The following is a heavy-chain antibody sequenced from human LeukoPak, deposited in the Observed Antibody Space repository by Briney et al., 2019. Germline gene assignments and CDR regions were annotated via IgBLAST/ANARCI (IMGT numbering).Heavy chain of an antibody. CDR3: AKDQGSGAFDM. J-gene: IGHJ3*02. CDR2: MSYGGQNE. CDR1: GLTFSGYD. Sequence: GGSLRLSCAASGLTFSGYDMHWVRQAPGKGPEWVAVMSYGGQNERYADSVKGRFTISRDNSKNTLFLQMSSLRAEDTAKYYCAKDQGSGAFDMWGQGTMVIVSS. V-gene: IGHV3-30*18.